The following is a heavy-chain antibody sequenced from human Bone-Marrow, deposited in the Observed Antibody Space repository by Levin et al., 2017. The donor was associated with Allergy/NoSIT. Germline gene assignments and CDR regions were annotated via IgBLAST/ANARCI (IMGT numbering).Heavy chain of an antibody. CDR2: IWYDGSNK. V-gene: IGHV3-33*01. Sequence: GESLKISCAASGFTFSSYGMHWVRQAPGKGLEWVAVIWYDGSNKYYADSVKGRFTISRDNSKNTLYLQMNSLRAEDTAVYYCARERLQQLVRYYYYGMDGWGQGTTVTVSS. CDR1: GFTFSSYG. J-gene: IGHJ6*02. D-gene: IGHD6-13*01. CDR3: ARERLQQLVRYYYYGMDG.